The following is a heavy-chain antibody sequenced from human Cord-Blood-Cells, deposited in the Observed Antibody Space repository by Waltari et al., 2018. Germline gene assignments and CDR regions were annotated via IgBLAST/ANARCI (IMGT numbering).Heavy chain of an antibody. V-gene: IGHV4-38-2*01. CDR3: ARGAYGDYDY. D-gene: IGHD4-17*01. CDR1: GYSISSGYY. CDR2: IYHSGST. Sequence: QVQLQESGPGLVKPSETLSLTCAVSGYSISSGYYWGWSRQPPGKGLEWIGSIYHSGSTYYNPSRKGRVTISVDTSKNQFSLKLSSVTAADTAVYYFARGAYGDYDYWGQGTLVTVSS. J-gene: IGHJ4*02.